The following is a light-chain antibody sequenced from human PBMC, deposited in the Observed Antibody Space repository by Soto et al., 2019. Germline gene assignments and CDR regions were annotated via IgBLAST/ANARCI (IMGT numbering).Light chain of an antibody. CDR3: QQYDSYPAS. V-gene: IGKV1-16*01. Sequence: DIQMTQSPSSLSASVGDRVTITCRASQGISSFLAWFQQKPGKAPKSLIYDASTLQSGVSSRFSGSGSDTHFTLTISSLQPEDFATYYCQQYDSYPASCGQGTKVEIK. CDR1: QGISSF. J-gene: IGKJ1*01. CDR2: DAS.